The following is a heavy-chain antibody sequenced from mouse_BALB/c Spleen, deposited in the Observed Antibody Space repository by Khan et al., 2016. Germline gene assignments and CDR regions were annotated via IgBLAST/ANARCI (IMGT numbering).Heavy chain of an antibody. D-gene: IGHD1-2*01. J-gene: IGHJ2*01. CDR3: ARHYYGYLDY. CDR1: GFTFTDYY. V-gene: IGHV7-3*02. CDR2: IRNKANGYTT. Sequence: EVQLVESGGGLVQPGGSLRLSCATSGFTFTDYYMSWVRQPPGKALEWLGFIRNKANGYTTEYSASVKGRFTISRDNSQSILYLQMNTLRAEDSATYYCARHYYGYLDYWGQGTTLTVSS.